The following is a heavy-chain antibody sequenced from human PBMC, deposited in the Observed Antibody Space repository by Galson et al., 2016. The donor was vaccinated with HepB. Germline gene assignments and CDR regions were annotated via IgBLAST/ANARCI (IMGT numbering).Heavy chain of an antibody. CDR1: GFTFSDYY. J-gene: IGHJ4*02. V-gene: IGHV3-11*01. CDR2: ISSSGSPV. D-gene: IGHD1-26*01. CDR3: ARVGGASYYEWLY. Sequence: SLRLSCAVSGFTFSDYYMTWIRQAPGKGLEWVSYISSSGSPVYYADSVKGRFTISRDNAKNSLYLRMNSLRADDTAIYYCARVGGASYYEWLYWGQGTLVTVSS.